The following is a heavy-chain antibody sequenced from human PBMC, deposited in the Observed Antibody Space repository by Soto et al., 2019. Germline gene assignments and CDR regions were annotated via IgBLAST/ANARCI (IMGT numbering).Heavy chain of an antibody. CDR1: GFTFSTYS. V-gene: IGHV3-48*01. CDR2: ISSSSTI. CDR3: AKDRAPYGSGREIEDWFDS. J-gene: IGHJ5*01. Sequence: GGSLRLSCAASGFTFSTYSMNWVRQAPGKGLEWVSSISSSSTIYYADSVKGRFTISRDNSKNTLYLQMNSLRAEDTAVYYCAKDRAPYGSGREIEDWFDSWGQGTLVTVSS. D-gene: IGHD3-10*01.